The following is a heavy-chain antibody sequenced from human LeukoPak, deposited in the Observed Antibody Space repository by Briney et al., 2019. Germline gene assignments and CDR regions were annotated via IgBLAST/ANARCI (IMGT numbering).Heavy chain of an antibody. CDR3: ARRFSSWYKLPFDY. CDR1: GGSFSGYY. J-gene: IGHJ4*02. D-gene: IGHD6-13*01. Sequence: PSETLSLTCAVYGGSFSGYYWSWFRQPPGKGLEWIGEINHSGSTNYNPSLKSRVTISVDTSKNQFSLKLSSVTAADTAVYYCARRFSSWYKLPFDYWGQGTLVTVSS. CDR2: INHSGST. V-gene: IGHV4-34*01.